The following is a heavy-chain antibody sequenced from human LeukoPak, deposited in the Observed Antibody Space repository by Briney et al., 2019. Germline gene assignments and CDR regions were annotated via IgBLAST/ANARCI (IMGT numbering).Heavy chain of an antibody. CDR3: AKRTLGPSYYFDY. CDR2: ISASGDNI. D-gene: IGHD7-27*01. CDR1: GFTFSSYP. J-gene: IGHJ4*02. Sequence: GGSLRLSCAVSGFTFSSYPMSWVRQTPGRGLEWVSAISASGDNIYYADSVKGRFTISRDNSKNTLYLQMNSLRAEETAVYYCAKRTLGPSYYFDYWGQGTLVTVSS. V-gene: IGHV3-23*01.